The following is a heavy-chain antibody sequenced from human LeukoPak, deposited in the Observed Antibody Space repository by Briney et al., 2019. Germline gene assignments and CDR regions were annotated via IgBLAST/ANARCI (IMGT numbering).Heavy chain of an antibody. V-gene: IGHV5-51*01. CDR2: IYPGDSDT. CDR3: ARQSWGPEGFDAFDI. Sequence: GESLKISCKGSGYSFTSYWIGWVRQMPGKGLEWMGIIYPGDSDTRYSPSFQGQVTISADKSISTAYLQWSSLKAPDTAMYYCARQSWGPEGFDAFDIWGQGTMVTVSS. D-gene: IGHD6-13*01. CDR1: GYSFTSYW. J-gene: IGHJ3*02.